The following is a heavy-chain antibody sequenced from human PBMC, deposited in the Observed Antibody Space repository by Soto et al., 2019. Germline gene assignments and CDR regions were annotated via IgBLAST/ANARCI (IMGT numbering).Heavy chain of an antibody. J-gene: IGHJ4*02. CDR2: IYYSGST. CDR1: GGSISSSSYY. CDR3: AETYYDILTGYYRTPDYFDY. V-gene: IGHV4-39*01. Sequence: PAETLSLTCTVSGGSISSSSYYWGWIRQPPGKGLEWIGSIYYSGSTYYNPSLKSRVTISVDTSKNQFSLKLSSVTAADTAVYYCAETYYDILTGYYRTPDYFDYWGQGTLVTVSS. D-gene: IGHD3-9*01.